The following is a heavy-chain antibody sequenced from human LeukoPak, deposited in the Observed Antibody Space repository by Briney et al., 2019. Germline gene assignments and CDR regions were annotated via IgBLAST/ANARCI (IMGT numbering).Heavy chain of an antibody. V-gene: IGHV1-24*01. Sequence: GASVKVSCKVSGCTLTELSMHWVRQAPGKGLEWMGGFDPEDGETIYAQKFQGRVTMTEDTSTDTAYMELSSLRSEDTAVYYCATESAYYDSSGYYWFDYWGQGTLVTVSS. D-gene: IGHD3-22*01. CDR1: GCTLTELS. CDR2: FDPEDGET. J-gene: IGHJ4*02. CDR3: ATESAYYDSSGYYWFDY.